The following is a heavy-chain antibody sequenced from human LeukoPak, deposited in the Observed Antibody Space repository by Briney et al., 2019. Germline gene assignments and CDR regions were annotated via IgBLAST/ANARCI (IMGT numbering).Heavy chain of an antibody. D-gene: IGHD3-10*01. CDR1: GFSFSDYY. V-gene: IGHV3-53*01. Sequence: GGSLRLSCAASGFSFSDYYMSWIRRAPGKGLEWVSVIYSGGSTYYADSVKGRFTISRDNSKNTLYLQMNSLRAEDTAVYYCARWGGYFDYWGQGTLVTVSS. CDR3: ARWGGYFDY. J-gene: IGHJ4*02. CDR2: IYSGGST.